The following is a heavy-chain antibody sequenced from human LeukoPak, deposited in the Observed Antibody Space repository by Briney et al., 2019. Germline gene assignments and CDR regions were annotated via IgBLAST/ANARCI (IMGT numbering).Heavy chain of an antibody. D-gene: IGHD1-1*01. CDR3: AKDGTDYYYYGMDV. CDR1: GFDCSRYW. CDR2: ISGSGGST. V-gene: IGHV3-23*01. Sequence: PEGSLRLSCAASGFDCSRYWMTWVRQAPGKGLEWVSAISGSGGSTYYADSVKGRFTISRDNSKNTLYLQMNSLRAEDTAVYYCAKDGTDYYYYGMDVWGKGTTVTVSS. J-gene: IGHJ6*04.